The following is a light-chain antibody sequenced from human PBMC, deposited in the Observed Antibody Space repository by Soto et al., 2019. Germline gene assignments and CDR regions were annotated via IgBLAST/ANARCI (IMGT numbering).Light chain of an antibody. Sequence: EIVLTQSPGTLSLSPGERLTLSCRASQSFSGKYLAWYQQKPGQAPRLLIFGASSRATGIPDRFSGRGSGTDFTLTINRLEPEDFAVYYCQHYDASQWTFGQGTRVEIK. V-gene: IGKV3-20*01. J-gene: IGKJ1*01. CDR1: QSFSGKY. CDR2: GAS. CDR3: QHYDASQWT.